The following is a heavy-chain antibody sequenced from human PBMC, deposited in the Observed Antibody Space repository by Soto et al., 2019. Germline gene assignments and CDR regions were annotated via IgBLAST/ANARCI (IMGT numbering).Heavy chain of an antibody. J-gene: IGHJ4*02. CDR1: GFTFSMFA. V-gene: IGHV3-23*01. CDR3: AKVMGSTSSTANFDY. D-gene: IGHD3-10*01. CDR2: ISYSGGST. Sequence: GGSLRLSCAASGFTFSMFAMNWVRQAPGKGLEWGASISYSGGSTNYADSVRGRFTISRDNSKNTLSLQMTSLRAEDTAVYYCAKVMGSTSSTANFDYWGRGTLVTVSS.